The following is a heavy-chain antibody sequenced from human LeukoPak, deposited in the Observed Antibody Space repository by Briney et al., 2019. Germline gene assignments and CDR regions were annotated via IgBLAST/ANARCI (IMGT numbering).Heavy chain of an antibody. J-gene: IGHJ4*02. CDR1: GYTFTAYY. CDR3: ARVESWESNISNYLDY. V-gene: IGHV1-46*01. CDR2: INPSGSDT. D-gene: IGHD3-10*01. Sequence: ASVKVSCQATGYTFTAYYMHWVRQAPGQGLEWMGLINPSGSDTVYAQKFQGRVTMTRDMSTSTVYMELSSLRSEDTAVYYCARVESWESNISNYLDYWGQGTLVTVSS.